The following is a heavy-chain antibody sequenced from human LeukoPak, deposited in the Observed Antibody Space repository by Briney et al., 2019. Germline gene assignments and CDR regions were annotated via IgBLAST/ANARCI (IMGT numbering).Heavy chain of an antibody. Sequence: ASVKVSCKVSGYTLTELSMHWVRQAPGKGLEWMGGFDPEDGETIYAQKFRGRVTMTEDTSTDTAYMELSSLRSEDTAVYYCATGVPENYGLIDYWGQGTLVTVSS. D-gene: IGHD4-17*01. CDR1: GYTLTELS. CDR2: FDPEDGET. J-gene: IGHJ4*02. V-gene: IGHV1-24*01. CDR3: ATGVPENYGLIDY.